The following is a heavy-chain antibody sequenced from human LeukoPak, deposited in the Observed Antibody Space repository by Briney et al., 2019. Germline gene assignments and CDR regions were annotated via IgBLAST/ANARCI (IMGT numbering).Heavy chain of an antibody. CDR1: GFTFSSYS. D-gene: IGHD2-2*01. J-gene: IGHJ4*02. Sequence: GGSLRLSCAASGFTFSSYSMNWVRQAPGKGLEWVSSISSSSSYIYYADSVKGRFTISRDNAKNSLYLQMNSLRAEDTAVYYCAGHYAASTSCSDYWGQGTLVTVSS. V-gene: IGHV3-21*01. CDR3: AGHYAASTSCSDY. CDR2: ISSSSSYI.